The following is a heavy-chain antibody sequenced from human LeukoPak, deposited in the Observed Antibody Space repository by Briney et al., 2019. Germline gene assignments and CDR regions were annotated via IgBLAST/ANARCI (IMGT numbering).Heavy chain of an antibody. J-gene: IGHJ5*02. CDR3: ARVATSGSYSGDWFDP. Sequence: SETLSLTCTVSGGSISSYYWSWIRQPPGEGLEWIGYIYYSGSTNYNPSLKSRVTISVDTSKNQFSLKLSSVTAADTAVYYCARVATSGSYSGDWFDPWGQGTLVTVSS. CDR2: IYYSGST. D-gene: IGHD1-26*01. CDR1: GGSISSYY. V-gene: IGHV4-59*01.